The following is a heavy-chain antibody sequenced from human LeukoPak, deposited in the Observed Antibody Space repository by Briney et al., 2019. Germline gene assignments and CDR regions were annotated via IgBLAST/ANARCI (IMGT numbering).Heavy chain of an antibody. CDR3: ARAGYSYGLKAFDI. J-gene: IGHJ3*02. CDR2: IYYSGST. Sequence: SETLSLTCTVSGGSISSYYWSWIRQPPGKGLEWIGYIYYSGSTNYNPSLKSRVTISVDTSKNQFSLKLSSVTAADTAVYYCARAGYSYGLKAFDIWGQGTMVTVSS. D-gene: IGHD5-18*01. V-gene: IGHV4-59*01. CDR1: GGSISSYY.